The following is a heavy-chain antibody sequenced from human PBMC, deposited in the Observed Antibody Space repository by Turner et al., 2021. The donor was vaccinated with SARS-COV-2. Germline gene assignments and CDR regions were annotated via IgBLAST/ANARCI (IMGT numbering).Heavy chain of an antibody. D-gene: IGHD6-6*01. J-gene: IGHJ4*02. CDR3: ATVVGAV. CDR1: GYNFTNYY. CDR2: IHPSDGRT. Sequence: QVQLVQSGAEVKKPGASVKLSCKASGYNFTNYYIHWVRQAPGQGLEWMGIIHPSDGRTDYPQRFQGRVTMTRDTSTSTVHMELSSLISEDTAVYYCATVVGAVWGQGTLVIVSS. V-gene: IGHV1-46*01.